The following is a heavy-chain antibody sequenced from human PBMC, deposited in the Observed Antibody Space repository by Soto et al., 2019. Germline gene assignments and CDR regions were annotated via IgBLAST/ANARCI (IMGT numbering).Heavy chain of an antibody. CDR2: ISYDGSNK. CDR3: AKALLSTSWYCGSYYYGMDV. CDR1: GFTFSSSG. D-gene: IGHD2-2*01. Sequence: GGSLRLSCAASGFTFSSSGMHWVRQAPGKGLEWVAVISYDGSNKYYADSVKGRFTISRDNSKNTLYLQINIQRAEDTAVYYCAKALLSTSWYCGSYYYGMDVWGQGTTVTVSS. V-gene: IGHV3-30*18. J-gene: IGHJ6*02.